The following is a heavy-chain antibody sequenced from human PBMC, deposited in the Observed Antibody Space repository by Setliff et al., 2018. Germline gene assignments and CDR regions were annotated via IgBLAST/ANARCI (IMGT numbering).Heavy chain of an antibody. CDR2: IYTSGST. CDR3: ARGAGWCCDSSGYYYDY. Sequence: SETLSLTCTVSGGSITSGSYYWSWIRQPAGQGLEWIGRIYTSGSTNYNPSLKSRVTISVDTSKNQFSLKLSSVAAADTAVYYCARGAGWCCDSSGYYYDYWGQGTLVTVSS. V-gene: IGHV4-61*02. D-gene: IGHD3-22*01. CDR1: GGSITSGSYY. J-gene: IGHJ4*02.